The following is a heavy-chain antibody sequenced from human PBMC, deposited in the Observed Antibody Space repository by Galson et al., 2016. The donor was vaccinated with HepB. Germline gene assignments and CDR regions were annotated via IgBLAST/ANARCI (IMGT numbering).Heavy chain of an antibody. Sequence: ETLSLTCTVSGGSISSYYWRWIRPPPGQGLEWIGSLSSSLRPPSPPSLKSRVPMSADSSPPQVALKLNSVTARDTAVYYCARGGLGSWQRHFDYWGQGTLVTVSS. D-gene: IGHD3-10*01. J-gene: IGHJ4*02. CDR1: GGSISSYY. V-gene: IGHV4-59*01. CDR3: ARGGLGSWQRHFDY. CDR2: LSSSLRP.